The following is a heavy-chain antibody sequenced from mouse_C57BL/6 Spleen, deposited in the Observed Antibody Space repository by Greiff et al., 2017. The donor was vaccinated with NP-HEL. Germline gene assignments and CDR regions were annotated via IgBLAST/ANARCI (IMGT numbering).Heavy chain of an antibody. CDR1: GYTFTDYY. CDR3: ARRGVYDGYYFDY. CDR2: IYPGSGNT. J-gene: IGHJ2*01. V-gene: IGHV1-76*01. D-gene: IGHD2-3*01. Sequence: QVQLQQSGAELVRPGASVKLSCKASGYTFTDYYINWVKQRPGQGLEWIARIYPGSGNTYYNEKFKGKATLTAEKSSSTAYMQLSSLTSEDSAVYFCARRGVYDGYYFDYWGQGTTLTVSS.